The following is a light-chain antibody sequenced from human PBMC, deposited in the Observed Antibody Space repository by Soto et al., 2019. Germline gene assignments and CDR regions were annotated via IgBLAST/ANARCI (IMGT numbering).Light chain of an antibody. CDR3: QQYNSYSWT. CDR1: QSISSW. Sequence: IQMTQSPSTLSASVGDRVTITCRASQSISSWLAWYQQEPGKAPKLLIYKASSLESGVPSRFSGSGSGTEFTLTISSLQPDDFATYYCQQYNSYSWTFGQGTKVDIK. J-gene: IGKJ1*01. CDR2: KAS. V-gene: IGKV1-5*03.